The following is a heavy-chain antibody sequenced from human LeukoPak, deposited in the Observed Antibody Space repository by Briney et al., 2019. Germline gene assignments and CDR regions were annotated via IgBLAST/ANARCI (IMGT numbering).Heavy chain of an antibody. Sequence: PPGGSLRLSCSASGFTFSSYAMSWVHQAPGKGLEWVSAISGSGGSTYYADSVKGRFTISRDNSKNTLYLQMNSLRAEDTAVYYRAKGSQWELLNYWGQGTLVTVSS. CDR1: GFTFSSYA. CDR3: AKGSQWELLNY. CDR2: ISGSGGST. D-gene: IGHD1-26*01. J-gene: IGHJ4*02. V-gene: IGHV3-23*01.